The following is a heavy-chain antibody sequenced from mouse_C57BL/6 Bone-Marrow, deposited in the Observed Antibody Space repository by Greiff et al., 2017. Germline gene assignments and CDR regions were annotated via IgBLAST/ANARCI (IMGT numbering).Heavy chain of an antibody. Sequence: QVQLQQSGAELVRPGTSVKLSCKASGYTFTSYWMHWVKQRPGQGLEWIGVIDPSDSYTNYNQKFKGKATLTVDTSSSTAYMQLSSLTSEDSAVYYCAREGWFQDYWGQGTTLTVSS. J-gene: IGHJ2*01. V-gene: IGHV1-59*01. CDR3: AREGWFQDY. CDR1: GYTFTSYW. D-gene: IGHD2-3*01. CDR2: IDPSDSYT.